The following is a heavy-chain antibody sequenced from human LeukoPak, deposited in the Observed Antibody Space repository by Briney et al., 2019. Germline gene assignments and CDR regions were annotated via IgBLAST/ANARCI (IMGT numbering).Heavy chain of an antibody. CDR3: AKADTYYYDSSGYLTFDY. J-gene: IGHJ4*02. CDR1: GFTVSSNY. CDR2: IKQDGSEK. V-gene: IGHV3-7*03. D-gene: IGHD3-22*01. Sequence: GGSLRLSCAASGFTVSSNYMSWVRQAPGKGLEWVANIKQDGSEKDYVDSVKGRFTISRDNAKDSLYLQMNSLRAEDTAVYYCAKADTYYYDSSGYLTFDYWGQGTLVTVSS.